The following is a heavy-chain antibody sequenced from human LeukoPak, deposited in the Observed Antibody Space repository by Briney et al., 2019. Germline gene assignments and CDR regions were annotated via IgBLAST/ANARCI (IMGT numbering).Heavy chain of an antibody. J-gene: IGHJ4*02. CDR2: IYYRGST. Sequence: SETLSLTCTVSGGSISSYNWNWIRQRPGKGLEWIGNIYYRGSTNHNPSLKSRATISVDPSKDQFSLKLTSVTAADTAVYYCAGESGNDYYFDCWGQGTLVTVSS. V-gene: IGHV4-59*01. CDR1: GGSISSYN. D-gene: IGHD5-12*01. CDR3: AGESGNDYYFDC.